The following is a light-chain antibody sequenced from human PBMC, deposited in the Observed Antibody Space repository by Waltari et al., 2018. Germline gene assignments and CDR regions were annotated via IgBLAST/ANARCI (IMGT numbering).Light chain of an antibody. J-gene: IGKJ4*01. CDR2: KAS. Sequence: DVQMCQSSSTLPASVGDRVIVSCRASQSISKRLAWYQQKPGKAPKLLIYKASTLESGGPSRFSCSGCGTEFTLTISSLQPEDVATDYCQQYNSYSLLSFGRGTKVEIK. CDR1: QSISKR. CDR3: QQYNSYSLLS. V-gene: IGKV1-5*03.